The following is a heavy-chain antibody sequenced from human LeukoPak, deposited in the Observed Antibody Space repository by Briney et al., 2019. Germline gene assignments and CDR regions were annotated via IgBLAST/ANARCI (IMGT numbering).Heavy chain of an antibody. CDR3: ARHGLRWDFDL. Sequence: SQTLSLTCTVSGGSISSGGYYWSWIRQHPGKGLEWIGYIYYSGGTYYNPSLKSRVTISVDTSKNQFSLKLSSVTAADTAVYYCARHGLRWDFDLWGRGTLVTVSS. CDR1: GGSISSGGYY. D-gene: IGHD4-17*01. V-gene: IGHV4-31*03. CDR2: IYYSGGT. J-gene: IGHJ2*01.